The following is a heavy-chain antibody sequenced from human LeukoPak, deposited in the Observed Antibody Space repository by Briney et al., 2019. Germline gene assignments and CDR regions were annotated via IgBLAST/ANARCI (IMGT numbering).Heavy chain of an antibody. CDR1: GDSVSNNIAT. V-gene: IGHV6-1*01. CDR3: ARESVTTFGWFDP. J-gene: IGHJ5*02. CDR2: TYYRSKWYN. D-gene: IGHD4-11*01. Sequence: SQTLSLTCAISGDSVSNNIATWHWIRQSPSRGLEWLGRTYYRSKWYNDYAVSVKSRITINPDTSKNQFSLKLSSVTAADTAVYYCARESVTTFGWFDPWGQGTLVTVSS.